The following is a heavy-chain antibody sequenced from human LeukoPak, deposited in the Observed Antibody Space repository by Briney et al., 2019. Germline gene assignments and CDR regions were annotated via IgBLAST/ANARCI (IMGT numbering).Heavy chain of an antibody. J-gene: IGHJ6*02. V-gene: IGHV1-2*02. CDR3: ARGYCSGGSCYSGYSHAKSALDV. CDR2: INPNSGGT. CDR1: GYTFTDYY. D-gene: IGHD2-15*01. Sequence: ASVKVSCKASGYTFTDYYMHWVRQAPGQGLEWMGWINPNSGGTNYAQKFQGRVTMTRDTSITTAYMELSRLRSDDTAVYYCARGYCSGGSCYSGYSHAKSALDVWGQGTTVTVSS.